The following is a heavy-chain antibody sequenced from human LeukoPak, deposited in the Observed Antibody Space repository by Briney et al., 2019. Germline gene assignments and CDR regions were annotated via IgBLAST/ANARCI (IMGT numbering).Heavy chain of an antibody. J-gene: IGHJ4*02. CDR3: ARGYLEDY. D-gene: IGHD3-10*01. V-gene: IGHV3-66*01. CDR1: RFTVSSNY. Sequence: PGGSLRLSCAASRFTVSSNYMSWVRQAPGKGLEWVSVIYSGNSTYYADSVRGRFTISRDNSKSTLYLQMNSLRVEDTAVYFCARGYLEDYWGQGTLVTVSS. CDR2: IYSGNST.